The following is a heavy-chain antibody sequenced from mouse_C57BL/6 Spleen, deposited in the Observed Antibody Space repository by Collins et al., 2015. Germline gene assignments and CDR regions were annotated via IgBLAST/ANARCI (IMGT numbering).Heavy chain of an antibody. CDR2: IHPNSGST. CDR3: ARSRYSNYDYFDY. Sequence: QVQLQQPGAELVKPGAPVKLSCKASGYAFSSYWMHWVKQRPGQGLEWIGMIHPNSGSTNYNEKFKNKATLTVDKSSSTAYMQLSSLTSEDSAVYYCARSRYSNYDYFDYWGQGTTLTVSS. J-gene: IGHJ2*01. V-gene: IGHV1-64*01. D-gene: IGHD2-5*01. CDR1: GYAFSSYW.